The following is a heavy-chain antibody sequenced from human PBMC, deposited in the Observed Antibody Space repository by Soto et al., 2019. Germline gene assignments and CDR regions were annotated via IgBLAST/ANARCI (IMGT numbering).Heavy chain of an antibody. CDR3: ARGRTVSSIGPLLV. CDR2: VSPKSGTT. CDR1: GYNFFDYG. Sequence: QIQLVQSGAEVKKPGASVKVSCKASGYNFFDYGVSWVRQAPGQGLEWMGWVSPKSGTTDYARKVQGRVTMTTDISTSTAYMDLRGHISDDTGVYYCARGRTVSSIGPLLVWCQGTLVSVSS. V-gene: IGHV1-18*01. D-gene: IGHD1-1*01. J-gene: IGHJ1*01.